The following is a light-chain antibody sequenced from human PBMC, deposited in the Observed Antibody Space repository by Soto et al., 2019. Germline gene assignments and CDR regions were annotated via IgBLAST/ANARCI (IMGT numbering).Light chain of an antibody. CDR3: QQYHNWPPIT. V-gene: IGKV3-15*01. Sequence: EILLTQSPATLSLSPGDRAALSCKASQSVSSQLAWYQHKPGQAPRLLIYGASTRASGIPARFSGSGSETDFTLTISSLKSEDSAAYYCQQYHNWPPITFGQGTRLEIK. CDR2: GAS. CDR1: QSVSSQ. J-gene: IGKJ5*01.